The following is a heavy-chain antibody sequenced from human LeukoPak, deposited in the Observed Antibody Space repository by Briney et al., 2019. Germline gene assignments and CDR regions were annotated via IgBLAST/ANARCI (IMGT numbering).Heavy chain of an antibody. CDR2: INSDGSST. J-gene: IGHJ4*02. V-gene: IGHV3-74*01. CDR1: GLTFSSYW. D-gene: IGHD1-1*01. CDR3: ARGDGDDNWLIDY. Sequence: PGGSLRLSCAASGLTFSSYWMHWVRQAPGKGLVWVSRINSDGSSTSYADSVKGRFTISRDNAKNTLYLQMNSLRAEDTAVYHCARGDGDDNWLIDYWGQGTLVTVSS.